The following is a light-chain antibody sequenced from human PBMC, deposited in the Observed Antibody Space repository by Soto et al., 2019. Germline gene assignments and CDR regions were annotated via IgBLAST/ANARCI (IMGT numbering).Light chain of an antibody. V-gene: IGLV2-14*01. J-gene: IGLJ1*01. CDR2: EVS. Sequence: QSVLTQHASVSRSPGQSLTLSCTGTSIEIAPYNYVSWYKQHSGKASKLIIYEVSYRTSRNSNRFYTSNSGNTASLTISGLQAEDEADYFCSSYTSSTNYVFGTGTKVTVL. CDR3: SSYTSSTNYV. CDR1: SIEIAPYNY.